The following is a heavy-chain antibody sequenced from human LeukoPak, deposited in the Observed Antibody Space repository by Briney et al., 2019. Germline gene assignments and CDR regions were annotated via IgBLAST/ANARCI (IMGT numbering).Heavy chain of an antibody. V-gene: IGHV1-69*13. Sequence: SVKVSCKASGGTFSSYAISWVRQAPGQGLEWMGGIIPIFGTANYAQKFQGRVTITADESTSTAYMELSSLRSEDTAVYYCARGSYYDSSAPTGIDVWGQGTTVTVSS. CDR1: GGTFSSYA. J-gene: IGHJ6*02. CDR2: IIPIFGTA. CDR3: ARGSYYDSSAPTGIDV. D-gene: IGHD3-22*01.